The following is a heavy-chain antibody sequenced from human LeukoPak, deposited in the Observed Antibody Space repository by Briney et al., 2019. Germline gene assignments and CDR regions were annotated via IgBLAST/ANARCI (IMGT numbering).Heavy chain of an antibody. D-gene: IGHD5-12*01. CDR1: GGSISSYY. Sequence: SETLSLTCTVSGGSISSYYWSWIRQPPGKGLEWIGYIYYSGSTNYNPSLKSRVTISVDTSKNQFSLKLSSVTAADTAMYYCARDLQYSGYGFDYWGQGTLVTVSS. CDR3: ARDLQYSGYGFDY. V-gene: IGHV4-59*12. J-gene: IGHJ4*02. CDR2: IYYSGST.